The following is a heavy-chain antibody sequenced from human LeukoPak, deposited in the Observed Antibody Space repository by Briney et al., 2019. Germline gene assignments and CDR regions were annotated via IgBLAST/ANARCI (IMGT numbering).Heavy chain of an antibody. J-gene: IGHJ5*02. Sequence: ASVKVSCKASGGTFSSYAISWVRQAPGQGLERMGRIIPILGIANYAQKFQGRVTITADKSTSTAYMELSSLRSEDTAVYYCARSVTVTNWFDPWGQRTLVTVSS. D-gene: IGHD4-17*01. CDR2: IIPILGIA. CDR3: ARSVTVTNWFDP. V-gene: IGHV1-69*04. CDR1: GGTFSSYA.